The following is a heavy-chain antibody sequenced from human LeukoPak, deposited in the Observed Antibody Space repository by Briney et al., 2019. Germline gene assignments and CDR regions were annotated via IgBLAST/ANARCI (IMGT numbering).Heavy chain of an antibody. J-gene: IGHJ6*02. Sequence: GGSLRLSRAASGFTFSSYAMSWVRQAPGEGLEWVSAVSGSGGSTYYADSVKGRFTISRDNSKNTLYLQMNSLRAEDTAVYYCTKGAVYYYGSGSSVPVDVWGQGSTVTVSS. CDR1: GFTFSSYA. V-gene: IGHV3-23*01. CDR2: VSGSGGST. CDR3: TKGAVYYYGSGSSVPVDV. D-gene: IGHD3-10*01.